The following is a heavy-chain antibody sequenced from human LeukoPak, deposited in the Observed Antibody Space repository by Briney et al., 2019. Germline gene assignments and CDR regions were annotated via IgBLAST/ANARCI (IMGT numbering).Heavy chain of an antibody. D-gene: IGHD1-26*01. J-gene: IGHJ4*02. CDR3: TIVGATPAY. V-gene: IGHV3-15*01. CDR1: GFTFSDAW. Sequence: PGGSLRLSCAASGFTFSDAWMSWVRQAPGKGLQWVGRIKSISDGGTTDYAAPVKGRFTISRDDSENTLYLQMNSLKTEDTAVFYCTIVGATPAYWGQGTLVTVSS. CDR2: IKSISDGGTT.